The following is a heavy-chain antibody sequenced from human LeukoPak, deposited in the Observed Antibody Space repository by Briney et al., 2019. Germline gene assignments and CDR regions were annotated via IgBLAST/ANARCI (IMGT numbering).Heavy chain of an antibody. CDR2: INPGGGST. CDR1: GYTFTSYY. CDR3: ARDSSDIRSLIAH. V-gene: IGHV1-46*01. J-gene: IGHJ1*01. D-gene: IGHD2-15*01. Sequence: ASVKVSCKASGYTFTSYYMHWVRQAPGQGLEWMGIINPGGGSTSYAQKFQGRVTMTRDTSTSTVYMELSSLRSEDTAVYYCARDSSDIRSLIAHWGQGTLVTVSS.